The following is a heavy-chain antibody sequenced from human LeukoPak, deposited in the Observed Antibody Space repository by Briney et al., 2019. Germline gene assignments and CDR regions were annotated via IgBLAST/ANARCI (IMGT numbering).Heavy chain of an antibody. D-gene: IGHD2-2*02. CDR2: IRYDGSNK. CDR3: AILRGDCSSTSCYTFYYFDY. Sequence: GGSLRLSCAASGFTFSSYGMHWVRQAPGKGLEWVAFIRYDGSNKYYADSVKGRFTISRDNSKNTLYLQMNSLRAEDTAVYYCAILRGDCSSTSCYTFYYFDYWGQGTLVIVSS. V-gene: IGHV3-30*02. J-gene: IGHJ4*02. CDR1: GFTFSSYG.